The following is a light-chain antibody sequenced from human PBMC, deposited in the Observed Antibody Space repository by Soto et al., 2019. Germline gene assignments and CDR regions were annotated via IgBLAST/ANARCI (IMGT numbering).Light chain of an antibody. V-gene: IGLV1-47*01. CDR3: ATWDYSLSGVV. CDR2: RND. CDR1: SSNIGRNY. Sequence: QSVLTQAPSASGTPGQRVIISCSGSSSNIGRNYVYWYQQLPGTAPKLLIYRNDQRPSGVPDRFSGSKSGTSASLAISGLRSEDEVDYYCATWDYSLSGVVFGEGTQLTVL. J-gene: IGLJ3*02.